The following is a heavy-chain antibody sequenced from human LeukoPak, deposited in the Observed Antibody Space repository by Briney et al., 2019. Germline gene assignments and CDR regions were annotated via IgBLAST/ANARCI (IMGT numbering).Heavy chain of an antibody. CDR3: ARALESYRRSSAAGY. V-gene: IGHV4-61*09. CDR2: IHNSGST. D-gene: IGHD6-6*01. J-gene: IGHJ4*02. Sequence: PSETLSLTCTVSGGSISSDNFYWSWIRQPAGKGLEWIGHIHNSGSTTYNPSLKSRVTISVDTSKNQFSLKLNSVTAADTAVYYCARALESYRRSSAAGYWGQGTLVTVSS. CDR1: GGSISSDNFY.